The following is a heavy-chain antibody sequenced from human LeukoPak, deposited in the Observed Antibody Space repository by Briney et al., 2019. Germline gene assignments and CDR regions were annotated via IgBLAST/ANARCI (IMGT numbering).Heavy chain of an antibody. Sequence: GGSLRLSCAASGFTFSSYGMHWVRQAPGKGLEWVAFIRYDGSNKYYADSVKGRFTISRGNAKNSLYLQMNSLRAEDTAVYYCARGGVYSSGWYVDYWGQGTLVTVSS. CDR1: GFTFSSYG. J-gene: IGHJ4*02. D-gene: IGHD6-19*01. CDR2: IRYDGSNK. CDR3: ARGGVYSSGWYVDY. V-gene: IGHV3-30*02.